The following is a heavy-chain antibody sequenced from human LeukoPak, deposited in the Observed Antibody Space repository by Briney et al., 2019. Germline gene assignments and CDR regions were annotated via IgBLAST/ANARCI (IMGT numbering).Heavy chain of an antibody. Sequence: GGSLRLSFSTSGFTFSNNAMRWVRPAPGKGLELVSASSTSGGSAYYADSVKGRFTISRDNSKNTLYLQMDSLRADDTAVYYCARYSGSYYYPPAWDLWGQGTLATVSS. CDR2: SSTSGGSA. CDR3: ARYSGSYYYPPAWDL. J-gene: IGHJ4*02. D-gene: IGHD1-26*01. V-gene: IGHV3-23*01. CDR1: GFTFSNNA.